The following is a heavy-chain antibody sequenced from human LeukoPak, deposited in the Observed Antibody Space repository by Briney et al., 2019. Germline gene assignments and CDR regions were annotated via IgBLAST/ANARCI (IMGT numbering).Heavy chain of an antibody. J-gene: IGHJ4*02. CDR1: GYTFTSYA. CDR2: MNPNSGNT. D-gene: IGHD3-22*01. CDR3: ARGVSIVRGGQIDY. Sequence: ASVKVSCKASGYTFTSYAINWVRQATGQGLEWMGWMNPNSGNTGYAQKFQGRVTITRNTSISTAYMELSSLRSEDTAVYYCARGVSIVRGGQIDYWGQGTLVTVSS. V-gene: IGHV1-8*01.